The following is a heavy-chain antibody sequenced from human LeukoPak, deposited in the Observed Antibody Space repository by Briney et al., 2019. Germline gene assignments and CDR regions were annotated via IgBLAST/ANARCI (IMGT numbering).Heavy chain of an antibody. J-gene: IGHJ4*02. Sequence: SETLSLTCTVSGYSISSGYYWGWIRQPPGKGLEWMGSIYHSGSTFQNPSLQSRVTISVDTSKNQFSLKLSAVTATDTAVYYCARGSTLDWYYFDYWGQGNLVTVSS. CDR2: IYHSGST. D-gene: IGHD1-1*01. CDR1: GYSISSGYY. V-gene: IGHV4-38-2*02. CDR3: ARGSTLDWYYFDY.